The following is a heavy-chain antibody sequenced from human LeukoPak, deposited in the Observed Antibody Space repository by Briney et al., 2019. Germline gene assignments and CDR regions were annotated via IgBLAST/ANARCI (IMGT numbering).Heavy chain of an antibody. J-gene: IGHJ4*02. CDR1: GGSFSGYY. Sequence: SETLSLTCAVYGGSFSGYYWSWIRQPPGKGLEWIGYIYYSGSTYYNPSLKSRVTISVDTSKNQFSLKLSSVTAADTAVYYCARDLVIRWGQGTLVTVSS. D-gene: IGHD4-23*01. CDR3: ARDLVIR. CDR2: IYYSGST. V-gene: IGHV4-34*09.